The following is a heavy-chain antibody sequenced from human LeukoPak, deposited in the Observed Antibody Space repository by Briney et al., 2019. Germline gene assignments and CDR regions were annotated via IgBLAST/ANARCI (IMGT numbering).Heavy chain of an antibody. Sequence: GGSLRLSCAASGFTYTNAWMSWVRQAPGKGLECVGHIKSKGDGGTTEYAAPVKGRFTISRDDSKNTLVLQMNNLKAEDTAVYYCTTDEWSWGQGTLVTVSS. V-gene: IGHV3-15*01. J-gene: IGHJ4*02. CDR3: TTDEWS. CDR2: IKSKGDGGTT. D-gene: IGHD2-8*01. CDR1: GFTYTNAW.